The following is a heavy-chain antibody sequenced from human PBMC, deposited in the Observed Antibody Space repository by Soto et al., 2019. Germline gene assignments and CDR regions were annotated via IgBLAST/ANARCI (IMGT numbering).Heavy chain of an antibody. CDR2: ISNDGAKK. CDR1: GFTFRSYG. Sequence: QVQLVESGGGVVQPGRSLRLSCAASGFTFRSYGMHWVRQAPGKGLEWLAVISNDGAKKYLADSVKGRLTMSRDNSRNTLYLQMNSLSAGDTAVYYCGKDTLDCSGGDCPLYYYYGMDVWGQGTTVTVSS. V-gene: IGHV3-30*18. D-gene: IGHD2-21*02. CDR3: GKDTLDCSGGDCPLYYYYGMDV. J-gene: IGHJ6*02.